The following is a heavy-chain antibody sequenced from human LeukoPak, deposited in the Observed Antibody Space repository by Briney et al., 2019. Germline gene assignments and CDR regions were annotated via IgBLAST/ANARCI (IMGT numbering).Heavy chain of an antibody. CDR2: ISSSSSYI. CDR1: GFTFSSYS. V-gene: IGHV3-21*01. Sequence: GGSLRLSCAASGFTFSSYSMDWVRQAPGKGLEWVSSISSSSSYIYYADSVKGRFTISRDNAKNSLYLQMNSLRAEDTAVYYYAREEDDLIRFDIWGQGTMVTVSS. CDR3: AREEDDLIRFDI. D-gene: IGHD2-15*01. J-gene: IGHJ3*02.